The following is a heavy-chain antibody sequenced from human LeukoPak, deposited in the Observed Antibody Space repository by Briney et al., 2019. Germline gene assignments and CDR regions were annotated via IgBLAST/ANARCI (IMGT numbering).Heavy chain of an antibody. V-gene: IGHV1-46*01. D-gene: IGHD3-3*01. CDR1: GYIFTSHY. J-gene: IGHJ3*02. CDR2: INPSGGST. CDR3: ATHTIFGVVTYAFHI. Sequence: GASVKVSCKASGYIFTSHYIHWVRRAPGQGLEWMGIINPSGGSTTYAQKFQGRVTMARDTSTDTAYMELSSLTSEDTAVYYCATHTIFGVVTYAFHIWGRGTLVTVSS.